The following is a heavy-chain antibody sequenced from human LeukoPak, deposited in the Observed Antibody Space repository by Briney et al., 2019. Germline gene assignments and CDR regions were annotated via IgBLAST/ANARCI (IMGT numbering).Heavy chain of an antibody. CDR3: ARGGRYYGSGSSYYYYGMDV. V-gene: IGHV1-2*02. D-gene: IGHD3-10*01. Sequence: ASVKVSCKASGYTFTGYYMHWVRQAPGQGPEWMGWINPNSGGTNYAQKFQGRVTMTRDTSISTAYMELSRLRSDDTAVYYCARGGRYYGSGSSYYYYGMDVWGQGTTVTVSS. J-gene: IGHJ6*02. CDR2: INPNSGGT. CDR1: GYTFTGYY.